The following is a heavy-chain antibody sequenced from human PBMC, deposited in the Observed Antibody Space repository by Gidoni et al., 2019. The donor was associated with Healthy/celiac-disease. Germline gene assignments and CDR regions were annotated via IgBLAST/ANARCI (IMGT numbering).Heavy chain of an antibody. CDR1: GFTFSTAW. Sequence: EVQLVESGVGLVKPGGSLRLSCADSGFTFSTAWMSCVRQAPGKGVEWVGRIKSKTDGGTTDYAAPVKGRFTISRDDSKNTLYLQMNSLKTEDTAVYYCTTDRGYYDILTGYYTRYYGMDVWGQGTTVTVSS. V-gene: IGHV3-15*01. J-gene: IGHJ6*02. CDR2: IKSKTDGGTT. D-gene: IGHD3-9*01. CDR3: TTDRGYYDILTGYYTRYYGMDV.